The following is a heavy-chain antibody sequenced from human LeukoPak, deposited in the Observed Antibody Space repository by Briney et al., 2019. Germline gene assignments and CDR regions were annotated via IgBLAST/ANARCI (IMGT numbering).Heavy chain of an antibody. V-gene: IGHV4-39*07. CDR3: ARDRSDNWGLFDY. J-gene: IGHJ4*02. CDR2: IYYSGNT. Sequence: SETLSLTCTVSGGSISSYYWGWIRQPPGKGLEWIGSIYYSGNTYHNPSLKSRVTISVDTSKNQFSLKLSSLTAADTAVYYCARDRSDNWGLFDYWGQGTLVTVSS. CDR1: GGSISSYY. D-gene: IGHD1-1*01.